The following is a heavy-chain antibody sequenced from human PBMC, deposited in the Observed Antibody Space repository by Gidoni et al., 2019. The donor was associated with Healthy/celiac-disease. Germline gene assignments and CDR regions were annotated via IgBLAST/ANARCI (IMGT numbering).Heavy chain of an antibody. CDR3: ARADYDYVWGSYRWGGLDV. CDR1: GDSVSSNSAA. V-gene: IGHV6-1*01. D-gene: IGHD3-16*02. J-gene: IGHJ6*02. CDR2: TYYKSKWYH. Sequence: QVHLQQAGPGLVKTSQILSLTWAISGDSVSSNSAAWNWIRQSPSRGLEWLGRTYYKSKWYHDYAVSVKSRITINPDTSKNQCSLHLNTMTPEDTAVYYCARADYDYVWGSYRWGGLDVWGQGTTVTVSS.